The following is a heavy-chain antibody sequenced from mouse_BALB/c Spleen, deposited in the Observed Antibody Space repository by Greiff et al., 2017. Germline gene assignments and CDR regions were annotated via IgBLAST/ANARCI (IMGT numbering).Heavy chain of an antibody. CDR1: GFSLTSYG. CDR2: IWSGGST. D-gene: IGHD2-13*01. V-gene: IGHV2-2*02. J-gene: IGHJ4*01. CDR3: ARRGLEIDYYYAMDY. Sequence: VQRVESGPGLVQPSQSLSITCTVSGFSLTSYGVHWVRQSPGKGLEWLGVIWSGGSTDYNAAFISRLSISKDNSKSQVFFKMNSLQANDTAIYYCARRGLEIDYYYAMDYWGQGTSVTVSS.